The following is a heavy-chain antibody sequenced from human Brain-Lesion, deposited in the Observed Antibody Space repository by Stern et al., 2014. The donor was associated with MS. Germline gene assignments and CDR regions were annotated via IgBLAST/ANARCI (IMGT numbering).Heavy chain of an antibody. Sequence: VQLQQSGPGLVQPSGTLSLTCTVSGGSINGYYWSWIRQAPGKGLEWIAYIYHTRSTNYIPSRKSRVTMSVDTSENPFSLKLSAVNAPGTAIYFGARNHRPPVNYYDSLHYWGQGMLVTVSS. CDR2: IYHTRST. J-gene: IGHJ4*02. CDR3: ARNHRPPVNYYDSLHY. D-gene: IGHD3-22*01. CDR1: GGSINGYY. V-gene: IGHV4-59*01.